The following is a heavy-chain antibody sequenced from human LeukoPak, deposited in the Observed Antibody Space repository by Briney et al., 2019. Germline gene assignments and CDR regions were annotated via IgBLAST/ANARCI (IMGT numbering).Heavy chain of an antibody. D-gene: IGHD3-10*01. V-gene: IGHV4-39*07. CDR1: GGSISSSSYY. CDR2: IYYSGST. CDR3: ARHFVTMVRGVYYFDY. J-gene: IGHJ4*02. Sequence: SETLSLTCTVSGGSISSSSYYWGWIRQPPGKGLEWIGSIYYSGSTYYNPSLKSRVTISVDTSKNQFSLKLSSVTAADTAVYYCARHFVTMVRGVYYFDYWGQGTLVTVSS.